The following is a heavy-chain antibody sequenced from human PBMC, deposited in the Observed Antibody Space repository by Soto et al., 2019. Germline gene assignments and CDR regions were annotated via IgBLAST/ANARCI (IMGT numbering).Heavy chain of an antibody. Sequence: QVQLVQSGAEVKKPGASVKVSCKASGYTFTSYAMHWVRQAPGQRLEWMGWINAGNGNTKYSQKCQGRVPISRDTSASTAYMGLSGLRSEDTAVYYCAGSSSWYPYGGDTGFAPGGQGPLVTVSS. CDR1: GYTFTSYA. D-gene: IGHD6-13*01. CDR2: INAGNGNT. V-gene: IGHV1-3*01. CDR3: AGSSSWYPYGGDTGFAP. J-gene: IGHJ5*02.